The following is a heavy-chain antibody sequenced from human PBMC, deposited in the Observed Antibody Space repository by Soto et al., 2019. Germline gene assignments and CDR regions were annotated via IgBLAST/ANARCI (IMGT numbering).Heavy chain of an antibody. CDR3: ARDSSTSCYGTLCYYGMDV. J-gene: IGHJ6*02. CDR1: GGSISSGGYY. Sequence: PSETLSLTCTVSGGSISSGGYYWSWIRQHPGKGLEWIRYIYYSGSTYYNPSLKSRVTISVDTSKNQFSLKLSSVTAADTAVYYCARDSSTSCYGTLCYYGMDVWGQGTTVTVSS. V-gene: IGHV4-31*03. CDR2: IYYSGST. D-gene: IGHD2-2*01.